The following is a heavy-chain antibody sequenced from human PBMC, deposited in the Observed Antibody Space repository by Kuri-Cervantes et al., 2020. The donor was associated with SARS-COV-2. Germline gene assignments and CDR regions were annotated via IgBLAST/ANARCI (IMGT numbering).Heavy chain of an antibody. CDR1: GFTFSKYP. CDR2: ISGGGSKI. Sequence: GESLKISCADSGFTFSKYPMTWVRQPPGKGLEWVSTISGGGSKIFYADSVKGRFIISRDNSKNTLYLQMNSLRADDMALYYCAKDSGVPTAIDWLGPWAREPWSPSPQ. CDR3: AKDSGVPTAIDWLGP. V-gene: IGHV3-23*01. J-gene: IGHJ5*02. D-gene: IGHD1-1*01.